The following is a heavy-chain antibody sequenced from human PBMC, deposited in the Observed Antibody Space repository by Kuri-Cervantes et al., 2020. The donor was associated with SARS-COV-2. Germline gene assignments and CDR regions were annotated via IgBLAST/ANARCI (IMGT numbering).Heavy chain of an antibody. CDR1: GGSVSSGSYY. CDR3: ARGPLYSSSWYDWFDP. V-gene: IGHV4-61*01. CDR2: IYYSGST. D-gene: IGHD6-13*01. J-gene: IGHJ5*02. Sequence: SETLSLTCTVSGGSVSSGSYYWSWIRQPPGKGLEWIGYIYYSGSTNYNPSLKSRVTISVDTSKNQFSLKLSSVTAADTAVYYCARGPLYSSSWYDWFDPWGQGTLVTVSS.